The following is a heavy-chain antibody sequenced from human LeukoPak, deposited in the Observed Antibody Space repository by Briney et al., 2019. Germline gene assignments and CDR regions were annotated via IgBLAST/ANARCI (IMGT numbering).Heavy chain of an antibody. Sequence: GGSLRLSCAASGFTVSSNYMSWVRQAPGKGLEWVSVIYSGGSTYYADSVKGRFTISRDNSKNTLYLQMNSLRAEDTAVYYCARDDRITSDAFDIWGQGTMVTVSS. CDR3: ARDDRITSDAFDI. D-gene: IGHD3-10*01. J-gene: IGHJ3*02. V-gene: IGHV3-53*01. CDR1: GFTVSSNY. CDR2: IYSGGST.